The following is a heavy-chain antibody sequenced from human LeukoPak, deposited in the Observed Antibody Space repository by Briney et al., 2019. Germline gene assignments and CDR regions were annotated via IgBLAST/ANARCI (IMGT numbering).Heavy chain of an antibody. Sequence: GGSLRLSCAASGFTFSSCAMSWVRQAPGKGLECVSTISESDGRTYYADSVKGRFTISRDNSNNRLYLEMNSLRAEDTAVYYCANWMTTATTSDYWGQGTLVTVSS. CDR2: ISESDGRT. CDR3: ANWMTTATTSDY. CDR1: GFTFSSCA. V-gene: IGHV3-23*01. D-gene: IGHD4-17*01. J-gene: IGHJ4*02.